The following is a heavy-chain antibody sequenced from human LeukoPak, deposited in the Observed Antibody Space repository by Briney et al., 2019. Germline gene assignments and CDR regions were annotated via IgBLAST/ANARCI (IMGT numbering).Heavy chain of an antibody. D-gene: IGHD3-10*01. CDR2: ISSSSSTI. J-gene: IGHJ4*02. CDR1: GFTFSSYS. Sequence: GGSLRLSCAASGFTFSSYSMNWVRQAPGKGLEWVSYISSSSSTIYYADSVKGRFTISRDNAKNSLYLQMNSLRAEDTAVYYCALTSSGSHLPYFDYWGQGTLVTVSS. V-gene: IGHV3-48*04. CDR3: ALTSSGSHLPYFDY.